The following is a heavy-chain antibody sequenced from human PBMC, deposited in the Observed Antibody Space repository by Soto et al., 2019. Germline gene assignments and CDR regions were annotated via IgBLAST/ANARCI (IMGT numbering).Heavy chain of an antibody. CDR2: IYYSGST. J-gene: IGHJ3*01. D-gene: IGHD1-1*01. Sequence: PSETLSLTCTVSGGSISGYYWSWIRQPPGKGLEWIGYIYYSGSTNYNPSLKSRVTISVDTSKNQFSLKLSSVTAADTAVYYCARRWGTAFDFWGQGTMVTVSS. V-gene: IGHV4-59*08. CDR1: GGSISGYY. CDR3: ARRWGTAFDF.